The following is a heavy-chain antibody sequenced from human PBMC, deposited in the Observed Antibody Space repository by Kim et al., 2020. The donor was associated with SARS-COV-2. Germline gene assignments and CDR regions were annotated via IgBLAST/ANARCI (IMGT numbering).Heavy chain of an antibody. J-gene: IGHJ3*02. CDR3: ARGYYDFWRTTPVDAFDI. CDR1: GGSISSSNW. D-gene: IGHD3-3*01. Sequence: SETLSLTCAVSGGSISSSNWWSWVRQPPGKGLEWIGEIYHSGSTNYNPSLKSRVTISVDKSKNQFSLKLSSVTAADTAVYYCARGYYDFWRTTPVDAFDIWGQGTMVTVSS. CDR2: IYHSGST. V-gene: IGHV4-4*02.